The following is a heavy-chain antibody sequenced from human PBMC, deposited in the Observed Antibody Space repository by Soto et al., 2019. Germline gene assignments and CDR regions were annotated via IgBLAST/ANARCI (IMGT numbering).Heavy chain of an antibody. D-gene: IGHD6-13*01. Sequence: EVQLVESGGGLVQPGGSLRLSCVDSGFTFSSYWMSWVRQAPVKGLEWVGNIKQDGSEENYADSVKGRFTISRDNAKNSMYLKMNRLRVEDTAVYYCARIAASGRGWDVWGQGTTVVVSS. CDR3: ARIAASGRGWDV. V-gene: IGHV3-7*01. J-gene: IGHJ6*02. CDR1: GFTFSSYW. CDR2: IKQDGSEE.